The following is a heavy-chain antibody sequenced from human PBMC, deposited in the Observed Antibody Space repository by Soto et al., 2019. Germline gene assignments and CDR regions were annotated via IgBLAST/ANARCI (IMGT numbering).Heavy chain of an antibody. Sequence: PSETLSLTCTVSGGSISSYYWSWIRQPPGKGLEWIGYIYYSGSTNYNPSLKSRVTISVDTSKNQFSLKLSSVTAADTAVYYCARGWMVAGGYDFRAYYYYGLDVWGQGTTVTVSS. CDR2: IYYSGST. CDR3: ARGWMVAGGYDFRAYYYYGLDV. CDR1: GGSISSYY. J-gene: IGHJ6*02. V-gene: IGHV4-59*01. D-gene: IGHD5-12*01.